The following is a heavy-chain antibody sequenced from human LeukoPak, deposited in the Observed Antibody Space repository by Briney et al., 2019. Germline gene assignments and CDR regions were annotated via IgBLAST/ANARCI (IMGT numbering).Heavy chain of an antibody. CDR1: GGSFSGYY. V-gene: IGHV4-34*01. Sequence: SETLSLTCAVYGGSFSGYYWSWIRQPPGKGLERIGEINHSGSTNYNPSLKSRVTISVDTSKNQFSLKLSSVTAADTAVYYCARGPRGADFWSGWFAPYGMDVWGQGTTVTVSS. CDR3: ARGPRGADFWSGWFAPYGMDV. D-gene: IGHD3-3*01. CDR2: INHSGST. J-gene: IGHJ6*02.